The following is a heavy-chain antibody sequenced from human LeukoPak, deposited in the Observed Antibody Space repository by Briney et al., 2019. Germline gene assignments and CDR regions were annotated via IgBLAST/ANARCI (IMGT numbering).Heavy chain of an antibody. D-gene: IGHD6-6*01. V-gene: IGHV4-61*02. J-gene: IGHJ5*02. Sequence: PSETLSLTCTVSGGSISSSSYYWSWIRQPAGKGLEWIGRIYTSGSTNYNPSLKSRVTMSVDASKNQFSLKLSSVTAADTAVYYCARDVAARPPWFDPWGQGTLVTVSS. CDR2: IYTSGST. CDR3: ARDVAARPPWFDP. CDR1: GGSISSSSYY.